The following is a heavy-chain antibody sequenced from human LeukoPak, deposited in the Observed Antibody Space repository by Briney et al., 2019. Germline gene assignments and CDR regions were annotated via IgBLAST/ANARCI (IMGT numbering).Heavy chain of an antibody. CDR3: ARDRVAVAGTPIDY. Sequence: GGSLRLSCAASGFTFSDYYMNWVRQAPGKGLEWVSSISSSSSYKYYADSLKGRFTISRDNAKNSLYLQMNSLRAEDTAIYYCARDRVAVAGTPIDYWGQGTLVTVSS. D-gene: IGHD6-19*01. V-gene: IGHV3-21*01. CDR1: GFTFSDYY. J-gene: IGHJ4*02. CDR2: ISSSSSYK.